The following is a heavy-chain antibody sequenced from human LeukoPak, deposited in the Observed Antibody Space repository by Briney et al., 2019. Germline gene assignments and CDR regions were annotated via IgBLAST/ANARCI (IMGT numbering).Heavy chain of an antibody. CDR1: GGSISLYY. V-gene: IGHV4-59*08. CDR3: ASEGGPSRPLDY. J-gene: IGHJ4*02. Sequence: SETLSLTCTVSGGSISLYYWSCLPHPPGTRLQWIGYIYYSGSTNYNPSLKSRVTISVDTSKNQFSVKLSAVTAADTSVYYCASEGGPSRPLDYSGQGTLVTVSS. CDR2: IYYSGST.